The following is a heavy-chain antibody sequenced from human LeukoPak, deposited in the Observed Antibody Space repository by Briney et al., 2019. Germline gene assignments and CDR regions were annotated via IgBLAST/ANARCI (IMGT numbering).Heavy chain of an antibody. CDR2: IYPNSGGT. J-gene: IGHJ5*02. V-gene: IGHV1-2*06. CDR3: ARGKYYYDSRGFSNWFDP. D-gene: IGHD3-22*01. Sequence: ASVKVSCKASGYTFTGYYMHWVRQAPGQGLEWMGRIYPNSGGTNYAQKFQGRVTMIRDTSISTAYMELSRLRSDDTAVYYCARGKYYYDSRGFSNWFDPWGQGTLVTVSS. CDR1: GYTFTGYY.